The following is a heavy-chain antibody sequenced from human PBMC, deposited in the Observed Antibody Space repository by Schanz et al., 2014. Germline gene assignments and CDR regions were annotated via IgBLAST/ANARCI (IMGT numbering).Heavy chain of an antibody. CDR2: LSGSGGST. CDR1: GFTFSSYA. CDR3: AKDPSHGDYDYYFDY. J-gene: IGHJ4*02. D-gene: IGHD3-22*01. Sequence: ELQLLASGGDLVQPGGSLRLSCAASGFTFSSYAMSCVRQAPGKGLEWVSALSGSGGSTYYADSVKGRFTISRDNSKTTLYLQMNILRAEDTAVYYCAKDPSHGDYDYYFDYWGQGTLVTVSS. V-gene: IGHV3-23*01.